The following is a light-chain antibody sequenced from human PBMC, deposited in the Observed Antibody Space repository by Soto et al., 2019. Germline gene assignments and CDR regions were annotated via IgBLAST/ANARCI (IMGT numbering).Light chain of an antibody. J-gene: IGKJ4*01. CDR2: DAS. CDR1: QSVSSY. CDR3: QQRSNWRST. V-gene: IGKV3-11*01. Sequence: EIVLTQSPATLSLSPGERATLSCRASQSVSSYLAWYQQKPGQAPRLLIYDASNRATGIPAKFSGSGSGTDFTLTICSLQPGECAVYYLQQRSNWRSTFGGGTKVEI.